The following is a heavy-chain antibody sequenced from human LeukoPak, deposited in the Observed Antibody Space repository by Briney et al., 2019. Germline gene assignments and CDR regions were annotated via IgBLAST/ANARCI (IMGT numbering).Heavy chain of an antibody. CDR1: GGTFSSYT. Sequence: SVKVSCKASGGTFSSYTISWVRQAPGQGLEWMGRIIPILGIANYAQKFQGRVTITADKSTSTAYMELSSLRSEDTAVYHCARTWGFDYGENFDPWGQGTLVTVSS. CDR2: IIPILGIA. V-gene: IGHV1-69*02. CDR3: ARTWGFDYGENFDP. D-gene: IGHD4-17*01. J-gene: IGHJ5*02.